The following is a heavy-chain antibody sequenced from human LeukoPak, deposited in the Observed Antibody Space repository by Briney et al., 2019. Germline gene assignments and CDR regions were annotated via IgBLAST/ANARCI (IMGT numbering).Heavy chain of an antibody. J-gene: IGHJ3*02. CDR1: GYTFTGYY. V-gene: IGHV1-2*02. CDR2: INPNSGGT. CDR3: ARDIVVVPAADHDAFDI. Sequence: ASVKVSCKASGYTFTGYYMHWVRQAPGQGLEWMGWINPNSGGTNYAQKFQGRVTMTRDTSISTAYMELSRLRSDDTAVYYCARDIVVVPAADHDAFDIWRQGTMVTVSS. D-gene: IGHD2-2*01.